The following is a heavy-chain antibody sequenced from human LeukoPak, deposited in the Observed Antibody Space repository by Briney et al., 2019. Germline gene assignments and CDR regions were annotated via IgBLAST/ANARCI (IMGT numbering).Heavy chain of an antibody. D-gene: IGHD6-6*01. CDR3: ARSTQASSTSFDY. Sequence: SETLSLTCTVSGGSISSTSYYREWIRQPPGKGLEYIGFIYHSGSTNYNPSFKSRVTMSVDKSKNQCSLRLSSVTAADTAIYFCARSTQASSTSFDYWGQGTLVTVSS. V-gene: IGHV4-61*05. J-gene: IGHJ4*02. CDR1: GGSISSTSYY. CDR2: IYHSGST.